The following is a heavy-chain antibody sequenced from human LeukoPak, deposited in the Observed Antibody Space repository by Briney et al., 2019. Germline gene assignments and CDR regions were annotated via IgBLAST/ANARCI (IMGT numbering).Heavy chain of an antibody. CDR1: GFTFDDYG. D-gene: IGHD2-15*01. Sequence: GGSLRLSCAASGFTFDDYGMSWVRQAPGKGLEWVSYISSSSTTIYYADSVKGRFTISRDNAKNSLYLQMNSLRAEDTALYYCARDRCSGGRCYSLSVGHMDVWGKGTTVTVSS. J-gene: IGHJ6*03. V-gene: IGHV3-48*01. CDR2: ISSSSTTI. CDR3: ARDRCSGGRCYSLSVGHMDV.